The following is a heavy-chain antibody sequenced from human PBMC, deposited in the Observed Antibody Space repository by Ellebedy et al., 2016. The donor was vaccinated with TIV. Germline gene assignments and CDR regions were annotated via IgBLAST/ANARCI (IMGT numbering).Heavy chain of an antibody. CDR1: EFYFGDDW. CDR3: ARGGASSSWFWRN. Sequence: GESLKISCAAFEFYFGDDWMTWVRQAPGKGLEWVANIQKHGGEKYYVDSVKGRFTISRDDPKNSLYLEMSSLTDDDTAVYYCARGGASSSWFWRNWGQGTRVTVSS. CDR2: IQKHGGEK. J-gene: IGHJ4*02. V-gene: IGHV3-7*03. D-gene: IGHD6-13*01.